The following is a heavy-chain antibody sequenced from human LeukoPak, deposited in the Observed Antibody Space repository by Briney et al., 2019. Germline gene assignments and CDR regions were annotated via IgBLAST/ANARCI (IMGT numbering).Heavy chain of an antibody. CDR2: MNPNSGNT. D-gene: IGHD3-10*01. CDR1: GYTFTSYD. Sequence: GASVKVSCKASGYTFTSYDINWVRPATGQGLEWMGWMNPNSGNTGYAQKFQGRVTMTRNTSISTAYMELSSLRSEDTAVYYCASVGYGSGSYFFDYWGQGTLVTVSS. J-gene: IGHJ4*02. CDR3: ASVGYGSGSYFFDY. V-gene: IGHV1-8*01.